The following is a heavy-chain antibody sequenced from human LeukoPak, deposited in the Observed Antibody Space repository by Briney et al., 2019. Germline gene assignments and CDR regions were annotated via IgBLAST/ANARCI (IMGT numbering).Heavy chain of an antibody. CDR1: GGSLSNYY. J-gene: IGHJ4*02. CDR2: IYYDGST. D-gene: IGHD5-24*01. V-gene: IGHV4-59*08. CDR3: TRLRADGYNDF. Sequence: SETLSLTCTVSGGSLSNYYWSWIRQPPGKGLEWIAYIYYDGSTNYNPSLQSRITISVDTSKNPFSLKLSSVPAADTAVYYCTRLRADGYNDFWGQGTLVTVSS.